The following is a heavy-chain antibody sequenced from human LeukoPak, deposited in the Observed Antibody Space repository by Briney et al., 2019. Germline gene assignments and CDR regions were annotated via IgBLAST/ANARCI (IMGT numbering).Heavy chain of an antibody. CDR1: GYTFTGYY. CDR2: INPNSGGT. J-gene: IGHJ4*02. V-gene: IGHV1-2*02. D-gene: IGHD3-10*01. Sequence: ASVKVSCKASGYTFTGYYMHWVRQAPGQGLEWMGWINPNSGGTNYAQKFRGRVTMTRDTSISTAYMELSRLRSDDTAVYYCARSSITMVRGVISYWGQGTLVTVSS. CDR3: ARSSITMVRGVISY.